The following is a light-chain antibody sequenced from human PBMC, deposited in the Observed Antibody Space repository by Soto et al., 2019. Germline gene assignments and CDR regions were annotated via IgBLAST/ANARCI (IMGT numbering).Light chain of an antibody. CDR1: QSVSSS. CDR3: QQRSNLV. Sequence: EIVLTQSPATLSLSPGERATLSCRASQSVSSSLAWYQKKPGQAPRLLIYDAYNRATGIPARFSGSGSGTDFTLTISSLEPEDFAVYYCQQRSNLVFGPGTKVDIK. J-gene: IGKJ3*01. V-gene: IGKV3-11*01. CDR2: DAY.